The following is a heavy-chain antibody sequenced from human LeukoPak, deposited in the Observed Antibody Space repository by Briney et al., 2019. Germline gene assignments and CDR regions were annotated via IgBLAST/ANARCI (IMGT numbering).Heavy chain of an antibody. CDR3: ARVLLSARTGGVVDP. CDR1: GGSFSGYY. Sequence: PSETLSLTCAVYGGSFSGYYWSWIRQPPGKGLEWIGEINHSGSTNYNPSLKSRVTISADTSKNQFSLKLSSVTAADTAVYYCARVLLSARTGGVVDPWGQGTLVTVSS. D-gene: IGHD2-8*02. CDR2: INHSGST. J-gene: IGHJ5*02. V-gene: IGHV4-34*01.